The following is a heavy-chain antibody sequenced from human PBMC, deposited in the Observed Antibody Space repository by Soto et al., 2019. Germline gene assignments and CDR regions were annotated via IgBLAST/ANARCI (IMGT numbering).Heavy chain of an antibody. J-gene: IGHJ4*02. V-gene: IGHV4-30-4*01. CDR3: ARDLGDGYIH. CDR2: IYYSGST. D-gene: IGHD5-12*01. CDR1: CWPIRRGVLL. Sequence: VQPPESGPGLVKPSQTLALTLPCPCWPIRRGVLLWGWIRPPPGKGLEWIGYIYYSGSTYYHPSLKSRVTISVDTSKNQFSLKLSSVTAADTAVYYCARDLGDGYIHWGQGTLVTVSS.